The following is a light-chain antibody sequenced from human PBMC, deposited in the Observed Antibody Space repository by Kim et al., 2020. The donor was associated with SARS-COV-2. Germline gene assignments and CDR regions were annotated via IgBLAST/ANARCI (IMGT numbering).Light chain of an antibody. CDR2: DAS. Sequence: HLTQSPSSLSASVGDRVTNTCRASQGISGYLAWYQQQPGKAPKLLISDASTLQSGVPSRFSGSGSGTDFSLTISSLQPEDFATYYCHQLNSLPRTSGGGTKLEI. J-gene: IGKJ4*01. V-gene: IGKV1-9*01. CDR1: QGISGY. CDR3: HQLNSLPRT.